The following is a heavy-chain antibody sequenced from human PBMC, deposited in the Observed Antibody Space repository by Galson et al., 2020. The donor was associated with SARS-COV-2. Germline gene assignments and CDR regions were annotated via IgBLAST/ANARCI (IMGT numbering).Heavy chain of an antibody. D-gene: IGHD3-10*01. V-gene: IGHV1-18*01. Sequence: ASVKVSCKASGYTFTSYGISWVRQAPGQGLEWMGWISAYNGNTNYAQKLQGRVTMTTDTSTSTAYMELRSLRSDDTAVYYCARDGPRGTMVRGVMGDYWGQGTLVTVSS. CDR2: ISAYNGNT. CDR3: ARDGPRGTMVRGVMGDY. CDR1: GYTFTSYG. J-gene: IGHJ4*02.